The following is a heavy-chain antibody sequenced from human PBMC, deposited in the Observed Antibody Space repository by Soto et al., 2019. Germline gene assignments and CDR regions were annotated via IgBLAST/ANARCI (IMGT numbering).Heavy chain of an antibody. Sequence: SETLSLTCAVSGGSISSGGYSWSWIRQPPGKGLDWIGYIYHSGSTYYNPSLKSRVTISVDRSKNQFSLKLSSVTAADTAVYYCARVVQRFDYGDYLGWSDPWGQGTLVNVSS. CDR1: GGSISSGGYS. V-gene: IGHV4-30-2*01. CDR2: IYHSGST. CDR3: ARVVQRFDYGDYLGWSDP. J-gene: IGHJ5*02. D-gene: IGHD4-17*01.